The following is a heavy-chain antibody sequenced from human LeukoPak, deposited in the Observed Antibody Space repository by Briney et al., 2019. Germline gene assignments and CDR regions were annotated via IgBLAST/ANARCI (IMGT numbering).Heavy chain of an antibody. Sequence: GGSLRLSCAASGFTFSSYAMSWVRQAPGKGLEWVSAISGSGGSTYYADSVKGRFTISRDNSKNTLYLQMNSLRAEDTAVYYCAKSTYYDSSGYSPFDYWGQGTLVTVSS. J-gene: IGHJ4*02. CDR2: ISGSGGST. D-gene: IGHD3-22*01. CDR3: AKSTYYDSSGYSPFDY. V-gene: IGHV3-23*01. CDR1: GFTFSSYA.